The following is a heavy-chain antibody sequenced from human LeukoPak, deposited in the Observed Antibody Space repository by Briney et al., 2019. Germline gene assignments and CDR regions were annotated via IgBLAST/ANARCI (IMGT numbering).Heavy chain of an antibody. J-gene: IGHJ1*01. CDR2: IFYSGST. D-gene: IGHD3-22*01. Sequence: SETLSLTCTVSGDSISSYYWSWIRQSPGKGLEWIGYIFYSGSTNYNPSLKSRVTISVDTSKNQFSLKLSSVTAADTAVYYCARGNSYYDTSGYFPWESFQHWGQGTLVTVSS. CDR3: ARGNSYYDTSGYFPWESFQH. CDR1: GDSISSYY. V-gene: IGHV4-59*01.